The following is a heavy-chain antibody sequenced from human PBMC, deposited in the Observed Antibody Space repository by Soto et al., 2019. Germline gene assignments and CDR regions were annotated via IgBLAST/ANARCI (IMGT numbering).Heavy chain of an antibody. CDR1: G. CDR2: IWSDGSNQ. J-gene: IGHJ4*02. Sequence: GGRRVRKAPGKGLQWVAVIWSDGSNQNYADSVKGRFTISRDNSKNTVYLQINNLRAEDTAVYYCARDPPTSEVGPTRLFDYWGQGTLVTVPQ. V-gene: IGHV3-33*01. D-gene: IGHD1-26*01. CDR3: ARDPPTSEVGPTRLFDY.